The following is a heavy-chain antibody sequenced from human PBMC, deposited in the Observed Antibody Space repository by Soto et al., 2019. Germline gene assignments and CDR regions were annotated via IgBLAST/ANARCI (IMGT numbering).Heavy chain of an antibody. Sequence: ASVKVSCKASGGNFITDAFNWVRQAPGQGLDWMGGIVPIYETPNYAQKFQGRVLISADKSTSTVYLELTSQRSEDTAVYFCARDEAYTGSSKTYYYGMDVWGQGPTVTVSS. D-gene: IGHD2-2*02. CDR2: IVPIYETP. V-gene: IGHV1-69*06. CDR3: ARDEAYTGSSKTYYYGMDV. CDR1: GGNFITDA. J-gene: IGHJ6*02.